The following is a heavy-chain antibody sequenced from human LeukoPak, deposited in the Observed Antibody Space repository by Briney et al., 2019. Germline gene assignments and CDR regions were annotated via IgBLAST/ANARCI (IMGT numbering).Heavy chain of an antibody. Sequence: SETLSLTRTVSGGSISSYYWSWIRQPPGKGLEWIGYMYYSGTINYNPSLKSRVTISVDTSKNQFSLKLSSVTPADTAMYYCARAWATDYFDYWGQGTLVTVSS. V-gene: IGHV4-59*01. CDR1: GGSISSYY. J-gene: IGHJ4*02. CDR3: ARAWATDYFDY. CDR2: MYYSGTI.